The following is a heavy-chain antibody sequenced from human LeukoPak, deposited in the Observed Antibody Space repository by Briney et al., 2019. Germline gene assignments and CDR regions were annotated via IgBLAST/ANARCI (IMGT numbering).Heavy chain of an antibody. CDR3: AREYCSSTSCYSAEYFQH. Sequence: ASVKVSCKASGYTFTGYYMHWVRQAPGQGLEWMGWINPNSGGTNYAQKFQGRVTMTRDTSISTAYMELSRLRSEDTAVYYCAREYCSSTSCYSAEYFQHWGQGTLVTVSS. D-gene: IGHD2-2*02. CDR2: INPNSGGT. J-gene: IGHJ1*01. CDR1: GYTFTGYY. V-gene: IGHV1-2*02.